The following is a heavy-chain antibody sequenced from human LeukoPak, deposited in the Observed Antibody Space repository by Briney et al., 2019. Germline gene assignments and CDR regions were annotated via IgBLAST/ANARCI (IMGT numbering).Heavy chain of an antibody. V-gene: IGHV3-48*02. Sequence: PVGSLRLSCAASGFTFSRYSMNWVRQAPGKGLERVSYISSSSSTIDYADSVKGRFSISKDNAKNSLYLQMKSLRDEDTAVYYCARATYYYDSSGYYYESVYYYYGMDVWGQGTTVTVSS. J-gene: IGHJ6*02. CDR3: ARATYYYDSSGYYYESVYYYYGMDV. CDR1: GFTFSRYS. D-gene: IGHD3-22*01. CDR2: ISSSSSTI.